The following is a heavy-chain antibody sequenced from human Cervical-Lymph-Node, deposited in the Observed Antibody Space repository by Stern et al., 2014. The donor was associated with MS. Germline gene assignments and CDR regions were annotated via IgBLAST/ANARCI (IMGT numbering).Heavy chain of an antibody. Sequence: QVQLVQSGGGVVQPGRSLRLSCAGSGFTLSNYGMHWVRQAPGQGLEWVAFLWYDGSDEDYADSVKGRFTISRDNAKNTLYLNMNSPRVEDTAVYYCAREDLRYWGQGALVTVSS. CDR1: GFTLSNYG. CDR2: LWYDGSDE. CDR3: AREDLRY. V-gene: IGHV3-33*01. J-gene: IGHJ4*02.